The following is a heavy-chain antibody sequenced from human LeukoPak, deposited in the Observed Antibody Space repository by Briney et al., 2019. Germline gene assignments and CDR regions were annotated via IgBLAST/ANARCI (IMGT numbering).Heavy chain of an antibody. V-gene: IGHV4-39*01. D-gene: IGHD3-3*01. CDR1: GGSISSSTYY. CDR3: ARLGRTYYDFWSGP. J-gene: IGHJ5*02. Sequence: PSETLSLTCTVSGGSISSSTYYWGWIRQPPGKGLEWTGTIYYRGSTYYNPSLKSRVTISVDTSKNQFSLKLISVTAADTAVYYCARLGRTYYDFWSGPWGQGTLVTVSS. CDR2: IYYRGST.